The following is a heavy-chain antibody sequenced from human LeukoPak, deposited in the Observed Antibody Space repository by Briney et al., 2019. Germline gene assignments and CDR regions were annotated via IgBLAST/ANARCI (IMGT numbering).Heavy chain of an antibody. CDR2: ISYDGSNK. V-gene: IGHV3-30*03. CDR3: ARGGKWELRHFDY. CDR1: GFTFSSYG. J-gene: IGHJ4*02. Sequence: GGSLRLSCAASGFTFSSYGMHWVRQAPGKGLEWVAVISYDGSNKYYADSVKGRFTISRDNSKNTLYLQMNSLRAEDTAVYYCARGGKWELRHFDYWGQGTLVTVSS. D-gene: IGHD1-26*01.